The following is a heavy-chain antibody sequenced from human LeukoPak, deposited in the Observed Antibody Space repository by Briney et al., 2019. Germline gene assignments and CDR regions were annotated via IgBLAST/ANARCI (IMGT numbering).Heavy chain of an antibody. CDR3: ASGYYDSSGYYDL. CDR2: INHSGST. Sequence: SETLSLTCTVSGGSVSSDYWSWIRQPPGKGLEWIGEINHSGSTNYNPSLKSRVTISVDTSKNQFSLKLSSVTAADTAVYYCASGYYDSSGYYDLWGQGTLVTVSS. V-gene: IGHV4-34*01. J-gene: IGHJ5*02. CDR1: GGSVSSDY. D-gene: IGHD3-22*01.